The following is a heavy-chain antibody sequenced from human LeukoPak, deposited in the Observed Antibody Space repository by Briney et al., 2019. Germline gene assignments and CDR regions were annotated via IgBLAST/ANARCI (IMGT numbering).Heavy chain of an antibody. V-gene: IGHV1-24*01. J-gene: IGHJ4*02. CDR3: ATAEETREPFLQLDY. CDR1: GYTLTELS. CDR2: FDPEDGET. D-gene: IGHD1-1*01. Sequence: ASVKVSCKVSGYTLTELSMHWVRQAPGKGLEWMGGFDPEDGETIYAQKFQGRVTMTEDTSTDTAYMELSSLRSEDTAVYYCATAEETREPFLQLDYWGQGTLVTVSS.